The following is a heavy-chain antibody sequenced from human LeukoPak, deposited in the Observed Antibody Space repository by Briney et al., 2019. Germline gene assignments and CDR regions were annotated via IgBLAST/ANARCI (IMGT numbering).Heavy chain of an antibody. Sequence: SETLSLTCAVYGGSFSGCYWSWIRQPPGKGLEWIGEINHSGSTNYNPSLKSRVTISVDTSKNQFSLKLSSVTAADTAVYYCARGFSSSWYPQWFDPWGQGTLVTVSS. CDR3: ARGFSSSWYPQWFDP. V-gene: IGHV4-34*01. CDR1: GGSFSGCY. CDR2: INHSGST. D-gene: IGHD6-13*01. J-gene: IGHJ5*02.